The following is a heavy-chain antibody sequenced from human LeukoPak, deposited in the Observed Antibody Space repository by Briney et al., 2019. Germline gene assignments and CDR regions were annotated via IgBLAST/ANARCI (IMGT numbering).Heavy chain of an antibody. CDR1: GDSMRSSSYY. Sequence: SETLSLTCSVSGDSMRSSSYYWGWIRQPPGKGLEWIGEINHSRSTNYNPSLKSRVTISVDTSKNQFSLKLRSVTAADTAVYYCARGRIALVRGYYGYWGQGTLVTVSS. D-gene: IGHD3-3*01. CDR2: INHSRST. CDR3: ARGRIALVRGYYGY. V-gene: IGHV4-39*07. J-gene: IGHJ4*02.